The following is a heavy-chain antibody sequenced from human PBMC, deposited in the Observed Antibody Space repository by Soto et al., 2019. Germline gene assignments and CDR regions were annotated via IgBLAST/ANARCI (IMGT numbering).Heavy chain of an antibody. J-gene: IGHJ5*02. D-gene: IGHD1-26*01. CDR1: GGSIKNTGAN. Sequence: QLQLQESGPGLVKPSETLSLTCTVSGGSIKNTGANWGWVRQPPGKGLEWIGSVYYTGTTYYNPSLHSRVTISIDTSKNQYSLRVNSVAAADTAVYYCATHTSGSRNGPHTWGQGTLVTVSS. CDR2: VYYTGTT. CDR3: ATHTSGSRNGPHT. V-gene: IGHV4-39*01.